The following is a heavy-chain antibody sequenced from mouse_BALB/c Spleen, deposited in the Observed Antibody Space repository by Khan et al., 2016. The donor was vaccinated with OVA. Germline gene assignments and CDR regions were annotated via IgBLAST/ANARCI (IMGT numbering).Heavy chain of an antibody. CDR3: ARDKGGYFDY. D-gene: IGHD1-1*02. V-gene: IGHV2-9*02. CDR2: VWAGGST. J-gene: IGHJ2*01. CDR1: GFSLTSYG. Sequence: VELVESGPGLVAPSQSLSITCTVSGFSLTSYGVHWVRQPPGKGLEWLGAVWAGGSTNYNSALMSRLSISKDNSKSQVFLKMNSLQTDDTAIYYCARDKGGYFDYWGQGTTLTVSS.